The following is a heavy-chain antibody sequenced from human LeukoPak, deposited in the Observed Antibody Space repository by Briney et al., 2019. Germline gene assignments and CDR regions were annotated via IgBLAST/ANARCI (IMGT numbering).Heavy chain of an antibody. J-gene: IGHJ4*02. Sequence: GGSLRLSCAASGFTFSSYAMSWVRQAPGKGLEWVGRIKSKTDGGTTDYAAPVKGRFTISRDDSKNTLYLQMNSLKTEDTAVYYCTIRNWGADYWGQGTLVTVSS. CDR1: GFTFSSYA. D-gene: IGHD7-27*01. CDR2: IKSKTDGGTT. V-gene: IGHV3-15*01. CDR3: TIRNWGADY.